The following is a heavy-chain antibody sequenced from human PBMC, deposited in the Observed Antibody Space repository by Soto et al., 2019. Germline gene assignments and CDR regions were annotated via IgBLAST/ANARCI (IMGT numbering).Heavy chain of an antibody. Sequence: SVNVSCKSFHNTFTYSGINWARQAPGQGLERLGCISGYNANTKEAQKFQDRVSMTADTSTRTAYLEVRSLTSDDTGVYFCAAHGGNHFGMDVWGQGITVTVS. CDR1: HNTFTYSG. CDR3: AAHGGNHFGMDV. CDR2: ISGYNANT. D-gene: IGHD2-15*01. J-gene: IGHJ6*02. V-gene: IGHV1-18*01.